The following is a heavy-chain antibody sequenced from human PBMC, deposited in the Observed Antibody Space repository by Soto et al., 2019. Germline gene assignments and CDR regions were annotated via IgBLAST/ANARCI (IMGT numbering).Heavy chain of an antibody. CDR3: ARGGTPIDY. Sequence: ASLNVSCKASGSTFTNFGISSPREAPEQWREWIGWISAYNRNTNFAQKFQGRVTMSADTSPSTAYMGVRSLRFYDTAVYYCARGGTPIDYWGQGTLVTV. D-gene: IGHD3-16*01. V-gene: IGHV1-18*01. J-gene: IGHJ4*02. CDR1: GSTFTNFG. CDR2: ISAYNRNT.